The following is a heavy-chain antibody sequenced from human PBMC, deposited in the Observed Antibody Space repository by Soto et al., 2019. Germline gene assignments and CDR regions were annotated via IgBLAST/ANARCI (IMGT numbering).Heavy chain of an antibody. CDR3: AKDEYYDFWSGSQFDP. V-gene: IGHV3-23*01. CDR2: ISGSGGST. CDR1: GFTFSCYA. D-gene: IGHD3-3*01. J-gene: IGHJ5*02. Sequence: PGWSLRLSCAASGFTFSCYAMSWVRQAPGKGLEWVSAISGSGGSTYYADSVKGRFTISRDNSKNTLYLQLNSLRAEDTAVYYCAKDEYYDFWSGSQFDPWGQGTMVTVSS.